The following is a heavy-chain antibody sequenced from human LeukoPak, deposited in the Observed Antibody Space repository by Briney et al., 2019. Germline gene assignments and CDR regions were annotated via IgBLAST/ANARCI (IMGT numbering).Heavy chain of an antibody. D-gene: IGHD5-24*01. J-gene: IGHJ4*02. Sequence: PGGSLRLSCAASGFTVRNNYMSWVRQAPGKGLEWVSSISSSSSYIYYADSVKGRFAISRDNAKNSLYLQMNSLRAEDTAVYYCARDRMATIGRGRLDYWGQGTLVTVSS. CDR2: ISSSSSYI. V-gene: IGHV3-21*01. CDR1: GFTVRNNY. CDR3: ARDRMATIGRGRLDY.